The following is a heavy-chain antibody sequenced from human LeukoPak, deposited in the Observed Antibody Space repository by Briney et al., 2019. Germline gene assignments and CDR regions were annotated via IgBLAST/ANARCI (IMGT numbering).Heavy chain of an antibody. D-gene: IGHD6-13*01. CDR2: IIPIFGTA. CDR3: ARRRSQYYRAAAGTDWYFDL. CDR1: GGTFSSYA. Sequence: ASVKVFCKASGGTFSSYAISWVRQAPGQGLEWMGGIIPIFGTANYAQKFQGRVTITADESTSTAYMELSSLRSEDTAVYYCARRRSQYYRAAAGTDWYFDLWGRGTLVTVSS. J-gene: IGHJ2*01. V-gene: IGHV1-69*13.